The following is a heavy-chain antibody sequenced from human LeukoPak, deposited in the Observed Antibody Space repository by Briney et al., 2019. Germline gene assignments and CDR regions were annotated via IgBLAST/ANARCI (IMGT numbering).Heavy chain of an antibody. Sequence: GGSLRLSCAASGFTFSSYSMNWVRQAPGKGLEWVSTFSGSVDTAYYADSVKGRFTISRDNSKNTLYLQMDTLTAEDTAVYYCAKDQGASSYSFDYWGRGTLVTVSS. CDR1: GFTFSSYS. CDR3: AKDQGASSYSFDY. V-gene: IGHV3-23*01. CDR2: FSGSVDTA. J-gene: IGHJ4*02. D-gene: IGHD1-26*01.